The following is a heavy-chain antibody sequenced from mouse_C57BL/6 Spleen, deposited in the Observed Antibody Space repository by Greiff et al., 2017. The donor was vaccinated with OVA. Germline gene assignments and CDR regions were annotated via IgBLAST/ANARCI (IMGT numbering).Heavy chain of an antibody. D-gene: IGHD1-1*01. V-gene: IGHV3-6*01. CDR2: ISYDGSN. CDR3: ARDDYGSPAY. Sequence: EVQLVESGPGLVKPSQSLSLTCSVTGYPITSGYYWNWIRQFPGNKLEWMGYISYDGSNNYNPSLKNRISITRYTSKNQVFLKLNSVTTEDTATYYCARDDYGSPAYWGQGTLVTVSA. CDR1: GYPITSGYY. J-gene: IGHJ3*01.